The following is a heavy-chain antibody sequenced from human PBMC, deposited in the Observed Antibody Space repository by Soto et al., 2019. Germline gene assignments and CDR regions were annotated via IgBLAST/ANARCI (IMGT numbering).Heavy chain of an antibody. V-gene: IGHV1-69*12. CDR2: IIPIFGTA. CDR3: GIAVAGGDVYYYGMDV. CDR1: GGTFSSYA. D-gene: IGHD6-19*01. J-gene: IGHJ6*02. Sequence: QVQLVQSGAEVKKPGSSVKVSCKASGGTFSSYAISWVRQAPGQGLEWMGGIIPIFGTANYAQKCQGRVTITADESTSKGYMELSSLRSEDKAVYYCGIAVAGGDVYYYGMDVWGQGTTVTVSS.